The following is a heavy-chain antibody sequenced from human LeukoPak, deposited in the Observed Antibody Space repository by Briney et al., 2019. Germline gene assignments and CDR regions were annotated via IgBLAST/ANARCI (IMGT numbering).Heavy chain of an antibody. CDR2: IKEDGSEK. Sequence: GGSLRLSCAASGFHVITYYMNWFRQAPGKGLEWVANIKEDGSEKYHVNSVKGRFTISRDNAKTSLYLQMNSLRVEDTAVYYCARDRYSNYWGQGILVTVSS. J-gene: IGHJ4*02. CDR1: GFHVITYY. D-gene: IGHD2-15*01. V-gene: IGHV3-7*01. CDR3: ARDRYSNY.